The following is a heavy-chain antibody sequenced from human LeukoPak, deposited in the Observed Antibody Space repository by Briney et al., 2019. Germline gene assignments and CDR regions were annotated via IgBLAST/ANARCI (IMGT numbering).Heavy chain of an antibody. CDR3: ARARPYYGAGWYFDL. CDR2: IYYSETT. CDR1: GGSTSSYY. J-gene: IGHJ2*01. D-gene: IGHD3-10*01. V-gene: IGHV4-59*01. Sequence: PSETLSLTCTVSGGSTSSYYWSWIRQPPEKGLEWIGYIYYSETTNYNPSLKSRVTISVGTSKNQFSLKLSSVTAADTAVYFCARARPYYGAGWYFDLWGRGTLVTVSS.